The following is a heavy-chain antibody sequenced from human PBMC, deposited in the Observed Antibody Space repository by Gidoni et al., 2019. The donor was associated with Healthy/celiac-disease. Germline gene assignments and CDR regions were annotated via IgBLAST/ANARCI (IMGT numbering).Heavy chain of an antibody. CDR1: GFTFSSYA. Sequence: EVQLLESVGGLVHPGGSLSLSCAASGFTFSSYAMSWVRQAPGKGLEWVSAISGRGGRTYYADSVKGRFTISRDNYKNTLYLKMNSLRAEDTAVYYCAKEICSTSCYDFDYWGQGTLVTVSS. J-gene: IGHJ4*02. CDR3: AKEICSTSCYDFDY. CDR2: ISGRGGRT. V-gene: IGHV3-23*01. D-gene: IGHD2-2*01.